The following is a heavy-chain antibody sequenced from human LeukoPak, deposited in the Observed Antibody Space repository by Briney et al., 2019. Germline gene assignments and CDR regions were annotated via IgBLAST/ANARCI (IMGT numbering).Heavy chain of an antibody. J-gene: IGHJ4*02. CDR1: GFTFSSYG. Sequence: PGGSLRLSCAASGFTFSSYGMHWVRQAPGKGLEWISFITSSSSTIYYADSVKGRFTVSRDNAKNSLYLQMNNLRDEDTAVYYCARNPAGIGDYWGQGTLVTVSS. CDR2: ITSSSSTI. CDR3: ARNPAGIGDY. V-gene: IGHV3-48*02. D-gene: IGHD1-26*01.